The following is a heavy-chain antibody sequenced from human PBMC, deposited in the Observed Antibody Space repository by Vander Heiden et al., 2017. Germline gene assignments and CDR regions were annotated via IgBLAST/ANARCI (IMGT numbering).Heavy chain of an antibody. Sequence: LRLSCTASGFTFGDYAMSWFRQAPGKGLEWVGFIRSKAYGGTTEYAASVKGRFTISRDDSESIAYLQMNSLKTEDTAVYYCTRATMIVVVITFFDYWGQGTLVTVSS. V-gene: IGHV3-49*03. D-gene: IGHD3-22*01. CDR3: TRATMIVVVITFFDY. CDR2: IRSKAYGGTT. J-gene: IGHJ4*02. CDR1: GFTFGDYA.